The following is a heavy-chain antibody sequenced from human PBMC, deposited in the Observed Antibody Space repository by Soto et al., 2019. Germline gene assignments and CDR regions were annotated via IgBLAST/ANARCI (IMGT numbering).Heavy chain of an antibody. J-gene: IGHJ3*01. CDR1: VYSFTVYG. Sequence: ASVXVSFKSAVYSFTVYGIVCFLQAPGQGLDCMGWISAYNGNTNYAQKLQGRVTMTTDTSTSTAYMELRSLRSDDTAVYYCARLLPGNYYDSSGYDDFDLRGQRPMVT. D-gene: IGHD3-22*01. CDR3: ARLLPGNYYDSSGYDDFDL. CDR2: ISAYNGNT. V-gene: IGHV1-18*04.